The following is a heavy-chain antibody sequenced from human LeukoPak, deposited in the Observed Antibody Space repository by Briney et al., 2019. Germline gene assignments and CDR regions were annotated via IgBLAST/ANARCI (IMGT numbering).Heavy chain of an antibody. J-gene: IGHJ4*02. D-gene: IGHD3-10*01. V-gene: IGHV6-1*01. CDR2: TYYWSKGHN. CDR3: ARERSFYGSGRFDY. Sequence: SHTLSLPCALSGYRVSSNSAAWIWMRQPPSRGLAGLGRTYYWSKGHNHYAVSVKSRITINPDTSKYQFSLQLNSVTPEDTAVYYCARERSFYGSGRFDYWGQGTLVTVSS. CDR1: GYRVSSNSAA.